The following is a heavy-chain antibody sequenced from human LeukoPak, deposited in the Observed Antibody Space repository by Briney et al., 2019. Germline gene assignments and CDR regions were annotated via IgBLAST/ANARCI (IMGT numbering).Heavy chain of an antibody. CDR2: VAPEDGET. CDR3: ATDRGIAAAGALDY. CDR1: GYTFTDYY. J-gene: IGHJ4*02. Sequence: ASVKVSCKVSGYTFTDYYMHWVQQAPGKGLEWMGLVAPEDGETIYAEKSQGRVTITADTSTDTAYMELSSLRSEDTAVYYCATDRGIAAAGALDYWGQGTLVTVSS. D-gene: IGHD6-13*01. V-gene: IGHV1-69-2*01.